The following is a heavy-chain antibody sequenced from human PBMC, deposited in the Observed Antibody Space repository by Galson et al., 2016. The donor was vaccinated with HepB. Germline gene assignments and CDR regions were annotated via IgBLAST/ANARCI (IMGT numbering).Heavy chain of an antibody. CDR1: GYTFTTYG. J-gene: IGHJ4*02. V-gene: IGHV1-18*01. Sequence: SVKVSCKASGYTFTTYGISWVRQAPGQGLEWMGWISGYGGDTNYARNFQGRVTMTTDTSTNTAYLELRSLTSDDTAIYFCAKSPMGAFDPDYWGQGTLVIVSS. CDR3: AKSPMGAFDPDY. CDR2: ISGYGGDT. D-gene: IGHD3-10*01.